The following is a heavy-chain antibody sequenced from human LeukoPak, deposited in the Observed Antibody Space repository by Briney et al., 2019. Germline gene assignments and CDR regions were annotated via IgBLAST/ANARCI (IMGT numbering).Heavy chain of an antibody. J-gene: IGHJ6*02. V-gene: IGHV3-74*01. CDR3: ARIQDYDFGMDV. CDR2: INGDGSNT. CDR1: GFTFSRNW. Sequence: PGGSLRLSCAASGFTFSRNWMHWVRQAPGKGLVWVSRINGDGSNTNYADSVEGRFTVSRDNAKNTLYLQMSSLRAEDTAVYYCARIQDYDFGMDVWGQGTTVTVSS.